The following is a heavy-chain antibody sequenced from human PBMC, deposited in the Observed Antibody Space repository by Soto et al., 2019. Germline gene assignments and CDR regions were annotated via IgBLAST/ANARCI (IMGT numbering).Heavy chain of an antibody. J-gene: IGHJ4*02. CDR3: ARDKITGLFDY. Sequence: PSEILSLTCTVSGRSISSYYWSWIRQPPGKGLEWIGEINHSGSTNYNPSLKSRVTISVDTSKNQFSLKLTSVTAADTAVYYCARDKITGLFDYWGQGTLVTVSS. D-gene: IGHD2-8*02. CDR1: GRSISSYY. CDR2: INHSGST. V-gene: IGHV4-34*01.